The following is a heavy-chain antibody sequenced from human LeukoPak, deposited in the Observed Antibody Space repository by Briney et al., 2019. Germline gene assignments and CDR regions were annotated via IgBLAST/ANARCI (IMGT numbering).Heavy chain of an antibody. CDR3: ARRLDL. Sequence: SETLSLTCAVYGGPFSGYYWSWIRQPPGKGLEWIGEINHSGSTNYNPSLKSRVTISVDTSKNQFSLKLRSVTAADTAVYYCARRLDLWGRGTLVTVSS. CDR1: GGPFSGYY. V-gene: IGHV4-34*01. J-gene: IGHJ2*01. CDR2: INHSGST.